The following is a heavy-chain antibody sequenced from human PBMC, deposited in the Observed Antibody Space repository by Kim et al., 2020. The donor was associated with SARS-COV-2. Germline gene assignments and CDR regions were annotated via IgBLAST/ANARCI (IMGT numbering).Heavy chain of an antibody. CDR2: INHSGST. CDR1: GGSFSGYY. D-gene: IGHD3-10*01. V-gene: IGHV4-34*01. Sequence: SETLSLTCAVYGGSFSGYYWSWIRQPPGKGLEWIGEINHSGSTNYNPSLKSRVTISVDTSKNQFSLKLSSVTAADTAVYYCARGYYGSGSYYKTWGQGTLVTVSS. J-gene: IGHJ5*02. CDR3: ARGYYGSGSYYKT.